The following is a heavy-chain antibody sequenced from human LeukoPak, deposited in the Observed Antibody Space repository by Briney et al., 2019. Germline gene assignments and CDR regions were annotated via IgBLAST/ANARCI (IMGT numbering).Heavy chain of an antibody. Sequence: ASVKVSCKASGFKFTDDYMHWVRQAPGQGLEFMGWINPDSGFTNYAQKFKGRVTMTRDTSISTAYLEVRSLTSDDTAVYYCAPTAEAYTSWWKVWGQGTLVTVSS. CDR2: INPDSGFT. CDR1: GFKFTDDY. V-gene: IGHV1-2*02. CDR3: APTAEAYTSWWKV. J-gene: IGHJ4*02. D-gene: IGHD3-16*01.